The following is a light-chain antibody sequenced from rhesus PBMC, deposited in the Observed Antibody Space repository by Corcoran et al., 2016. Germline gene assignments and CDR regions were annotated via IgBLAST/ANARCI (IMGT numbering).Light chain of an antibody. Sequence: DIQMTQSPSSLSASVGDRVTITCRASENVNTFLHWYPQKPGNPPKLPIYQASTLQSGVPSRFSGSGSGTDFTLTISSLQPEDFATYYCQHSKGSPFTFGPGTKLDMK. V-gene: IGKV1-74*01. CDR1: ENVNTF. CDR3: QHSKGSPFT. CDR2: QAS. J-gene: IGKJ3*01.